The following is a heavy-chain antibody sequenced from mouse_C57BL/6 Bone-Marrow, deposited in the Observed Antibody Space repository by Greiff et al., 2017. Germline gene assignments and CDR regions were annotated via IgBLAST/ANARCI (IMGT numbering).Heavy chain of an antibody. Sequence: QVQLQQSGTELVKPGASVKLSCKASGYTFTSYWMHWVKQRPGQGLEWIGKINPSNGGTNYNEKFKSKATLTVDKSSSTAYMQLSSLTSEDSAVYYCARKGGSSYVRGYFDYWGQGTTLTVSS. CDR2: INPSNGGT. V-gene: IGHV1-53*01. D-gene: IGHD1-1*01. J-gene: IGHJ2*01. CDR3: ARKGGSSYVRGYFDY. CDR1: GYTFTSYW.